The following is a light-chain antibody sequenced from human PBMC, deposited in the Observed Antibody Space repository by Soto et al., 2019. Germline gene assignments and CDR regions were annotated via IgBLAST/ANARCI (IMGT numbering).Light chain of an antibody. CDR2: EGS. CDR1: INDVGGYNL. CDR3: CSYAGTSTLYV. J-gene: IGLJ1*01. Sequence: QSVLTQPASVSGSPGQSITISCTGTINDVGGYNLVSWYQQHPGKAPKLMIYEGSKRPSGVSNRFSGSKSGNTASLTISGLQAEDEADYYCCSYAGTSTLYVFGTGTKLTVL. V-gene: IGLV2-23*01.